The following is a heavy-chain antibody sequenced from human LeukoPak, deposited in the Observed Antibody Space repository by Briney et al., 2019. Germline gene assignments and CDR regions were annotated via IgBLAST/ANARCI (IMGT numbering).Heavy chain of an antibody. Sequence: GGSLRLSCAASGFTFSSYGMHWVRQAPGKGLEWVAVIWYDGSNKFYADSVKGRFTISRDNSKNTLYLQMNSLRAEDTAVCYCARDRAAADLDYWGQGTLVTVSS. CDR3: ARDRAAADLDY. V-gene: IGHV3-33*01. CDR1: GFTFSSYG. CDR2: IWYDGSNK. D-gene: IGHD6-13*01. J-gene: IGHJ4*02.